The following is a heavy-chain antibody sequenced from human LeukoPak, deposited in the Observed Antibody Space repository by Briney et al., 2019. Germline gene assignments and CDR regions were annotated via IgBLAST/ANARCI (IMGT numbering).Heavy chain of an antibody. V-gene: IGHV4-30-4*01. CDR2: IYYSGST. J-gene: IGHJ6*02. CDR1: GGSISSGDYY. CDR3: ARGPSGDLGYYYYYGMDV. D-gene: IGHD2-21*02. Sequence: PSETLSLTCTVSGGSISSGDYYWSWIRQAPGKGLEWIGYIYYSGSTYYNPSLKSRVTISVDTSKNQFSLKLSSVTAADTAVYYCARGPSGDLGYYYYYGMDVWGQGTTVTVSS.